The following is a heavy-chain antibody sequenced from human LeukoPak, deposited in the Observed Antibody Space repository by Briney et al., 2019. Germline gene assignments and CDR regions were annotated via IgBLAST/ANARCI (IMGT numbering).Heavy chain of an antibody. CDR2: ISGSGDYT. CDR1: GFTFSSYA. V-gene: IGHV3-23*01. J-gene: IGHJ3*01. CDR3: ARDSIPGYDSSGYMVAFDV. Sequence: GGSLRLSCAASGFTFSSYAMSWVRQAPGKGLEWVSGISGSGDYTYYADSVKGRFTISRDNSKNTLYLQMNSLRAEDTAVYYCARDSIPGYDSSGYMVAFDVWGQGTMVTVSS. D-gene: IGHD3-22*01.